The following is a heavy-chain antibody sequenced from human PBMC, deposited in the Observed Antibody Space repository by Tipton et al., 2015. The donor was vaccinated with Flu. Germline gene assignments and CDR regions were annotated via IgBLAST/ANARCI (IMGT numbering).Heavy chain of an antibody. Sequence: TLSLTCVVHGGSFSGYYWSWIRRSPGKGLEWIREIDHSGTTNYSPSLKSRVTISRDTSKIQFSLNMGSVTAADTAVYYCARSVVGSGSQYPVGYYYYGMDVWGQGP. CDR2: IDHSGTT. CDR1: GGSFSGYY. CDR3: ARSVVGSGSQYPVGYYYYGMDV. J-gene: IGHJ6*02. D-gene: IGHD3-10*01. V-gene: IGHV4-34*01.